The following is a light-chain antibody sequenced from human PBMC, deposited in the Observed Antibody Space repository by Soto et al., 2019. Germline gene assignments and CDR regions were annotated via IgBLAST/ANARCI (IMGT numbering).Light chain of an antibody. CDR3: MQRVVFPWT. J-gene: IGKJ1*01. CDR2: TLS. CDR1: QSLVDSDDGNTY. Sequence: EIVMTQTPLYLPVTPGEPASISCRSSQSLVDSDDGNTYLDWYLQKSGQSPQLLIYTLSNRASGVPDRFSGSGSGTDFTLKISRVEAEDVGVYYCMQRVVFPWTFGQGTKVDIK. V-gene: IGKV2-40*01.